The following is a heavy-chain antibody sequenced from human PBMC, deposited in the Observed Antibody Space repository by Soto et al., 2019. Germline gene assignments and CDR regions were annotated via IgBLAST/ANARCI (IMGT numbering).Heavy chain of an antibody. J-gene: IGHJ6*02. V-gene: IGHV1-18*01. CDR2: ISAYNGNT. Sequence: GASVKVSCKASGYTFTSYGISWVRQAPGQGLEWMGWISAYNGNTNYAQKLQGRVTMTTDTSTSTAYMELRSLRSDDTAVYYCARVLRFLEWLLSDYYYYGMDVWGQGTTVTSP. CDR1: GYTFTSYG. CDR3: ARVLRFLEWLLSDYYYYGMDV. D-gene: IGHD3-3*01.